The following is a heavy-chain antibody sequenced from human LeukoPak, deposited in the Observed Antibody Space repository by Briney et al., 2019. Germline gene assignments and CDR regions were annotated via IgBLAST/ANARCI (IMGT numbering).Heavy chain of an antibody. CDR3: ARQGSHYDILTGYYRTHYYYYMDV. V-gene: IGHV4-34*01. Sequence: SETLSLTCAVYGGSFSGYYWSWIRQPPGKGLEWIGEINHSGSTNYNPSLKSRVTISVDTSKNQFSLKLSSVTAADTAVYYCARQGSHYDILTGYYRTHYYYYMDVWGKGTTVTISS. CDR1: GGSFSGYY. CDR2: INHSGST. J-gene: IGHJ6*03. D-gene: IGHD3-9*01.